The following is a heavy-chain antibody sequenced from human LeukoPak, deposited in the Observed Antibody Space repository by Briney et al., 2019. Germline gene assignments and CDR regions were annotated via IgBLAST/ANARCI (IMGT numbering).Heavy chain of an antibody. CDR3: ARGYDILTGYSSFDY. D-gene: IGHD3-9*01. CDR1: GYTFTSYY. CDR2: INPSGGST. V-gene: IGHV1-46*01. Sequence: ASVKVSCKASGYTFTSYYMHWVRQAPGQGLEWMGIINPSGGSTSYAQKFQGRVTMTRDTSTSTVYTELSSLRSEDTAVYYCARGYDILTGYSSFDYWGQGTLVTVSS. J-gene: IGHJ4*02.